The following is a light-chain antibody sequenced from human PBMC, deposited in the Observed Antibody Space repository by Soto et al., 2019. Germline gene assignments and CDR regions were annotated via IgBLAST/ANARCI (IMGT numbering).Light chain of an antibody. CDR3: QQTFIAPLT. V-gene: IGKV1-39*01. CDR2: ATS. J-gene: IGKJ4*01. Sequence: DIQMTQSPSSLSASGGDRVTITCRASQNVGVFLNWYQQRPGEAPKLLIYATSILQSGVPSRFTGSGSGTDFTLSIDSLQPDDFATYYCQQTFIAPLTFGGGTRV. CDR1: QNVGVF.